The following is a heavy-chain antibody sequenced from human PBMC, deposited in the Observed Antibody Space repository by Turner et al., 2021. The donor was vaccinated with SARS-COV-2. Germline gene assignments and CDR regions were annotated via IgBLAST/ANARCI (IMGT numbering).Heavy chain of an antibody. Sequence: EAQPLPSGGGTVHPGWSHRLSCPASAVTFDNVDMSWARQAPGKGLEWWSGISDSGSRTYYADSVKGRFVISRDNSKSTLFLQMDNLRADDTAVYFCAKTLLLSAFDSWGQETLVSVSS. CDR2: ISDSGSRT. V-gene: IGHV3-23*01. CDR3: AKTLLLSAFDS. J-gene: IGHJ3*01. CDR1: AVTFDNVD.